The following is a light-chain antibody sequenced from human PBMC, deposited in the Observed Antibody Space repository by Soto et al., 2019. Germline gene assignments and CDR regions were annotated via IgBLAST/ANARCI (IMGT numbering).Light chain of an antibody. CDR3: SSYTRSSTYV. J-gene: IGLJ1*01. CDR2: EVT. V-gene: IGLV2-14*01. Sequence: QSVLTQPASVSASPGQSIAISCSGTSSDVGAYDYVSWYQHHPGKAPKLIIYEVTYRPSGVSNRFSASKSGNTASLTISGLKAEDEADYYCSSYTRSSTYVLGTGTKLTVL. CDR1: SSDVGAYDY.